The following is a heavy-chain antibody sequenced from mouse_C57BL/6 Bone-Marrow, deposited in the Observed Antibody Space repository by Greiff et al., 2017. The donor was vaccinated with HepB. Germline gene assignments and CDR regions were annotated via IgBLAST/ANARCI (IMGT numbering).Heavy chain of an antibody. D-gene: IGHD2-4*01. J-gene: IGHJ2*01. CDR2: IYPSDSET. CDR3: ARRGDDYDGDYFDY. CDR1: GYTFTSYW. Sequence: QVQLQQPGAELVRPGSSVKLSCKASGYTFTSYWMDWVKQRPGQGLEWIGNIYPSDSETHYNQKFKDKATLTVDKSSSTAYMQLSSLTSEDSAVYYCARRGDDYDGDYFDYWGQGTTLTVSS. V-gene: IGHV1-61*01.